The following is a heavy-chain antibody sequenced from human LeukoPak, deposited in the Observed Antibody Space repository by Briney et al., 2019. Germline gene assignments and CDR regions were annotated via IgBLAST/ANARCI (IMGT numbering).Heavy chain of an antibody. V-gene: IGHV4-34*01. CDR2: INHSGST. D-gene: IGHD3-3*01. CDR1: GGSFSGYY. J-gene: IGHJ5*02. CDR3: ARGRNFWSRQRFRNWFDP. Sequence: PSETLSLTCAVYGGSFSGYYWSWIRQPPGKGLEWIGEINHSGSTNYNPSLKSRVTISVDTSKNQFSLKLSSVTAADTAVYYCARGRNFWSRQRFRNWFDPWGQGTLVTVSS.